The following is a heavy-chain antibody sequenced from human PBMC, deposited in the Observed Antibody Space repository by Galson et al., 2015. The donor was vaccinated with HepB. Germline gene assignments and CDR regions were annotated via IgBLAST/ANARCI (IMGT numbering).Heavy chain of an antibody. Sequence: SLRLSCAASGLTFDRRYMSWVRQAPGKGLAWVAHIKEDGSEKYYEDSVKGRFTISRDNAKNSLYPQMNSLRAEDTAVYYCATDPEHTSMVNFDFWGQGTLVTVSS. V-gene: IGHV3-7*03. CDR3: ATDPEHTSMVNFDF. D-gene: IGHD5-18*01. CDR2: IKEDGSEK. J-gene: IGHJ4*02. CDR1: GLTFDRRY.